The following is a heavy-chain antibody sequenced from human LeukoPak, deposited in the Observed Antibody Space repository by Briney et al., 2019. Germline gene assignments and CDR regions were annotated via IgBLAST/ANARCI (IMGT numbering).Heavy chain of an antibody. D-gene: IGHD5-12*01. CDR2: ISSSSAHI. J-gene: IGHJ4*02. CDR1: GFTFSSYS. Sequence: PGGSLRLSCAASGFTFSSYSMIWVRQAPGRGLEWVSSISSSSAHIYYADSVKGRFTISRDNAKNSLYLQMNSLRAEDTAVYFCARSGYSGYDPDYWGQGTLVTVSS. V-gene: IGHV3-21*01. CDR3: ARSGYSGYDPDY.